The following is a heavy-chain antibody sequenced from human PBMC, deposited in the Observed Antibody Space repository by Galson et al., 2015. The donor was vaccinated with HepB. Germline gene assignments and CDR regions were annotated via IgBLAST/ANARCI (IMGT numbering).Heavy chain of an antibody. Sequence: QSGAEVKKPGESLQISCRTSGYTFTTSWIGWVRQMPGKGLDWMGIIFPVDSNTKYSPSFQGHVTISADKSIRTAYLQWSSLKASDTAMYYCTRLQCAGGICHLEQHDFDVWGQGTTVTVSS. D-gene: IGHD2-8*02. V-gene: IGHV5-51*03. CDR3: TRLQCAGGICHLEQHDFDV. CDR1: GYTFTTSW. CDR2: IFPVDSNT. J-gene: IGHJ3*01.